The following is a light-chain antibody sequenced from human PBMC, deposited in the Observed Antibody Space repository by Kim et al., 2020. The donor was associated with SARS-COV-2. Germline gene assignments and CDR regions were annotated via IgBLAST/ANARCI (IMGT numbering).Light chain of an antibody. Sequence: GQSFTISCSGTSGDIGNSYSVSWYQQHSGEAPRRIIYDVRDRPSGVSARFSGSKYANMASLTTSGLRSEDEADYYCCSTSNTLDYVFGSGTRVTVL. V-gene: IGLV2-14*03. CDR1: SGDIGNSYS. CDR3: CSTSNTLDYV. CDR2: DVR. J-gene: IGLJ1*01.